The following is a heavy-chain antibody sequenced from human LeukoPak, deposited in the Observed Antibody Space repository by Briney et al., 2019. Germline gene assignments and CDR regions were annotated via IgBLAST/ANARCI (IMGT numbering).Heavy chain of an antibody. CDR3: ARGFRAFDF. V-gene: IGHV3-21*01. Sequence: GGSLRLSCAASGFTFSSHTMNWVRQAPGKGLEWVSSISSTSASIYHADSVKGRFTISRDNTKNSLYLQMDSLRAEDTAVYYCARGFRAFDFWAQGTMVTVSS. CDR1: GFTFSSHT. J-gene: IGHJ3*01. CDR2: ISSTSASI.